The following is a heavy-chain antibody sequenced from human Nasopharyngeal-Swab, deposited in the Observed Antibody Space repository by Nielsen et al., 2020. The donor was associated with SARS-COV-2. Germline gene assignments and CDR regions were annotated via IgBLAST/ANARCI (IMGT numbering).Heavy chain of an antibody. CDR1: GFTFSTYA. V-gene: IGHV3-23*01. CDR3: AKVIGSPAYSDY. Sequence: GESLKISCAASGFTFSTYAMTWVRQAPGKGLEWVSAISSSGGSTYYADSVKGRFTISRDNSKNTLYLQMNSLRVEDTAVYYCAKVIGSPAYSDYWGQGTLVTVSS. J-gene: IGHJ4*02. CDR2: ISSSGGST. D-gene: IGHD1-26*01.